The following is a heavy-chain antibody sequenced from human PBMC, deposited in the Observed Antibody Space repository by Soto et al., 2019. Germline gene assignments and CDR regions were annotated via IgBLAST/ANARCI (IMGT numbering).Heavy chain of an antibody. CDR2: ISYDGSNK. CDR3: AKDQTYYDSSGGFDP. V-gene: IGHV3-30*18. CDR1: GFTFSSYG. J-gene: IGHJ5*02. Sequence: GESLKISCAASGFTFSSYGMHWVRQAPGKGLEWVAVISYDGSNKYYADSVKGRFTISRDNSKNTLYLQMNSLRAEDTAVYYCAKDQTYYDSSGGFDPWGQGTLVTVSS. D-gene: IGHD3-22*01.